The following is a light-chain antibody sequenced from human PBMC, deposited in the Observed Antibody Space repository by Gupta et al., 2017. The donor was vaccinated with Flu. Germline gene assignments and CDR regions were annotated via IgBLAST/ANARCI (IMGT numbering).Light chain of an antibody. CDR1: QTISSY. V-gene: IGKV1-39*01. Sequence: DIQMTQSPSSLSASVGDRVTITCRASQTISSYVNWYQQKPGEAPKLLIYAASILQSGVPSRFSGTGSGTYFTLTINSLQPEDFATYYCQQSYTTPTWTFGQGTKVEIK. CDR3: QQSYTTPTWT. J-gene: IGKJ1*01. CDR2: AAS.